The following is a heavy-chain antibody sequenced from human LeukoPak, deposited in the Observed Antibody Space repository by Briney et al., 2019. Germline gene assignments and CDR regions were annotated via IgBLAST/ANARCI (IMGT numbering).Heavy chain of an antibody. D-gene: IGHD3-22*01. V-gene: IGHV3-30*02. CDR1: GFTSPSYV. Sequence: RDLRLPCAASGFTSPSYVMHWVGQAPGKGLEWVAFIRYDGSNKNYADSVKGRFPISRENTKNTLYLQMNGVRAEDTAVHYCAKDSSVYYYDSRNLDYWGQGTLVTVSS. J-gene: IGHJ4*02. CDR3: AKDSSVYYYDSRNLDY. CDR2: IRYDGSNK.